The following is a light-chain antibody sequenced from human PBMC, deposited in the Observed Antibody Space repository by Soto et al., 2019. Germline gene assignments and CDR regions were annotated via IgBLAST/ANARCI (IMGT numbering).Light chain of an antibody. J-gene: IGLJ1*01. CDR2: EVS. Sequence: QSALTQHPSVSGSPGQSVTISCTGTSIDVGSYNRVSWYQQPPGTAPKLMIYEVSNRPSGVPDRFSGSKSGNTASLTISGLQAEDEADYYCSLYTSSSTYVFGIGTKLTVL. V-gene: IGLV2-18*01. CDR3: SLYTSSSTYV. CDR1: SIDVGSYNR.